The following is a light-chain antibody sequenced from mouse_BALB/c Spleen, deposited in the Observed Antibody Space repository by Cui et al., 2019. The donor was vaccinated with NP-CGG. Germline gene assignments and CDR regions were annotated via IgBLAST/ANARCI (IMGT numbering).Light chain of an antibody. Sequence: QAVVTQESALTTSPGETVTLTCRSSTGAVTTNNYANWVQEKPDHLFTGLIGGTNNRAPGVPAIFSGSLIGDKAALTITGAQTEDEAIYFCALWYSNHWVFGGGTKLTVL. CDR1: TGAVTTNNY. J-gene: IGLJ1*01. V-gene: IGLV1*01. CDR3: ALWYSNHWV. CDR2: GTN.